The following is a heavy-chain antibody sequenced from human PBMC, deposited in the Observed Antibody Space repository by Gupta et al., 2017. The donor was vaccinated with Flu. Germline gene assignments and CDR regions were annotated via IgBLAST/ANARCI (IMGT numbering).Heavy chain of an antibody. CDR1: GLPFSDYA. V-gene: IGHV3-23*01. J-gene: IGHJ4*02. Sequence: EVQLLESGGGLVQPGGSLRLSCAASGLPFSDYAMNWVRQAPGKGLEWLSTIGAGGDRTYYADSVMGRFTISRDNSKNTVYLQMNSLRGDDTAVYYCAKDRSGNPAIDYWGQGALVTVSA. CDR3: AKDRSGNPAIDY. D-gene: IGHD6-13*01. CDR2: IGAGGDRT.